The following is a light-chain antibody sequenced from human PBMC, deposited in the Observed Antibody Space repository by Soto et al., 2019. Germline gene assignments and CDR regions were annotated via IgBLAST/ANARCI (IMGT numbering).Light chain of an antibody. Sequence: EIVLTQSPATLSLSPGERATLSCRASQSVSSYLAWYQQKPGQAPRLLIYDASNTATGIPARFSVSGSGTDFALTISSLEPEDFAVYYCQQRSNWPPEWTFGQGTKVEIK. CDR2: DAS. CDR3: QQRSNWPPEWT. V-gene: IGKV3-11*01. CDR1: QSVSSY. J-gene: IGKJ1*01.